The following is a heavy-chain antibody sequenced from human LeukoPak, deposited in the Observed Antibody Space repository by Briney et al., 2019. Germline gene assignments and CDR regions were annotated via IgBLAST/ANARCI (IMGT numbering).Heavy chain of an antibody. V-gene: IGHV2-5*01. Sequence: SGPVLVKPTQTLTLTCTFSGFSLSTSGIGVGWIRQPPGKALEWLALIYWNDDKRYSPSLKSRLTITKDTSKSQVVLTMTNMDPVDTATYYCAHRPATTMANYFDYWGQGTLVTVSS. CDR3: AHRPATTMANYFDY. J-gene: IGHJ4*02. CDR2: IYWNDDK. D-gene: IGHD5-18*01. CDR1: GFSLSTSGIG.